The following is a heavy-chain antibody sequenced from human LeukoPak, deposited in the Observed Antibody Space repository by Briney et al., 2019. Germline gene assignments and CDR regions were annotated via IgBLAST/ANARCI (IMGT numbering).Heavy chain of an antibody. V-gene: IGHV1-18*01. J-gene: IGHJ6*03. D-gene: IGHD2-2*01. CDR1: GYTFTSYG. CDR3: ARDHIVVVPAAIGFYYYYMDV. Sequence: ASVKVSCKASGYTFTSYGISWVRQAPGQGLEWMGWISAYNGNTNYAQKLQGRVTMTTDTSTSTAYMELRSLRSDDTAVYYCARDHIVVVPAAIGFYYYYMDVWGKGTTVTVSS. CDR2: ISAYNGNT.